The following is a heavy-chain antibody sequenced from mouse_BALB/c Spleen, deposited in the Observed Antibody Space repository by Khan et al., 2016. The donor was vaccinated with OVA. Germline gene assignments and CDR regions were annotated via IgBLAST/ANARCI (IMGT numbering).Heavy chain of an antibody. V-gene: IGHV1-7*01. CDR1: GYTFTRYW. CDR2: INPTSGYT. CDR3: TRDRIDY. Sequence: QVQLQQSGAELAKPGASVKMSCKASGYTFTRYWMHWVKQRPGQGLEWIGYINPTSGYTDYNEKFKDKATLSADKSTSTASMQLSSLTSEDSAVYYCTRDRIDYWGQGTTLTVSS. J-gene: IGHJ2*01.